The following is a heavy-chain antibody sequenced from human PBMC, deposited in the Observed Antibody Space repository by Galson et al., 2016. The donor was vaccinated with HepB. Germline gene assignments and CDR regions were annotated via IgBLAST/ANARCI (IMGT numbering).Heavy chain of an antibody. J-gene: IGHJ5*02. CDR3: ARAPEEGWFDP. Sequence: SVKVSCKASGGTFYICPIIWVRQAPGQGLEWMGRIIPIFGIVKNAQKFQGRVTLTADESTSTAYMELSSLRSEDTAVYYCARAPEEGWFDPWGQGTLVTVSS. CDR1: GGTFYICP. CDR2: IIPIFGIV. V-gene: IGHV1-69*13.